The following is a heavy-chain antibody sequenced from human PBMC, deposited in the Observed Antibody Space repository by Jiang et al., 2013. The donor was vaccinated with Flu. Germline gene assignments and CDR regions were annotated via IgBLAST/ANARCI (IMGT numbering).Heavy chain of an antibody. CDR1: GYTFTSYA. V-gene: IGHV7-4-1*02. Sequence: CKASGYTFTSYAMNWVRQAPGQGLEWMGWINTNTGNPTYAQGFTGRFVFSLDTSVSTAYLQISSLKAEDTAVYYCAREIGVDTAMVAAYWGQGTLVTVSS. CDR2: INTNTGNP. D-gene: IGHD5-18*01. J-gene: IGHJ4*02. CDR3: AREIGVDTAMVAAY.